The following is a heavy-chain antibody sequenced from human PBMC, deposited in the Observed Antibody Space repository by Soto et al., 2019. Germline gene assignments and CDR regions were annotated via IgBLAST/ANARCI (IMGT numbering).Heavy chain of an antibody. Sequence: SETLSLTCSVSGGSISSYYWSWIRQPPGKGLEWIGYIYYSGSTNYNPSLKSRVTISVDTSKNQFSLKLSSVTAADTAVYYCARLLWSRGDWFDPWGQGTLVTVSS. CDR1: GGSISSYY. J-gene: IGHJ5*02. V-gene: IGHV4-59*08. D-gene: IGHD3-10*01. CDR2: IYYSGST. CDR3: ARLLWSRGDWFDP.